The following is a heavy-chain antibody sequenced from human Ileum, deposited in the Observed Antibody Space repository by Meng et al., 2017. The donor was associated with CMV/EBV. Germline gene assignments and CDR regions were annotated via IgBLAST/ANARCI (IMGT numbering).Heavy chain of an antibody. V-gene: IGHV1-18*01. CDR2: ISAYDGNK. J-gene: IGHJ6*02. D-gene: IGHD3-16*01. Sequence: ASVKVSCKASGYSFTSYGINWVRQAPGQGLEWMGWISAYDGNKKSAQKFQGRVTVTTDTSTNTAYLELRSLRSDDTAVYYCARDQYYRYYDFIDVWGQGTTVTVSS. CDR3: ARDQYYRYYDFIDV. CDR1: GYSFTSYG.